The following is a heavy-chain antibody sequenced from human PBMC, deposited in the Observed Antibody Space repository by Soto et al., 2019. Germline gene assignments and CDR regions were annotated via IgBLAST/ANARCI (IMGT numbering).Heavy chain of an antibody. CDR3: ARGHLGYSSSWSGFDY. CDR1: GYSISSGYY. CDR2: IYHSGST. D-gene: IGHD6-13*01. J-gene: IGHJ4*02. V-gene: IGHV4-38-2*01. Sequence: SETLSLTCAVSGYSISSGYYWGWIRQPPGKGLEWIGSIYHSGSTYYNPSLKSRVTISVDTSKNQFSLKLSSVTAADTAVYYCARGHLGYSSSWSGFDYWGQGTLVTVSS.